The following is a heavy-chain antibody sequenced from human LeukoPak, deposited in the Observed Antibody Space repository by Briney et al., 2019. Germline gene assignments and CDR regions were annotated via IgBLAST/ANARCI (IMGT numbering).Heavy chain of an antibody. D-gene: IGHD1-26*01. CDR2: ISYDGSNK. Sequence: GGSLRLSCAASGFTFSSYAMHWVRQAPGKGLEWVAVISYDGSNKYYADSVKGRFTISRDNSKNTLYLQMNSLRAEDTAVYYCAREAVVGALGYYYMDDWGKGTTVTVSS. J-gene: IGHJ6*03. CDR1: GFTFSSYA. CDR3: AREAVVGALGYYYMDD. V-gene: IGHV3-30*01.